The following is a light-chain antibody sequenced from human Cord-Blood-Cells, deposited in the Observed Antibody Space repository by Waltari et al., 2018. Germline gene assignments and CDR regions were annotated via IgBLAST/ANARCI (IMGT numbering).Light chain of an antibody. CDR1: SLRSYY. J-gene: IGLJ2*01. V-gene: IGLV3-19*01. Sequence: SSELTQDPAVSVALGQTVRITCQGDSLRSYYASWYQQKPGQAPVLVIYSKNNRPSGIPDRFSGSSSVNTASLTITGAQAEDEADYYCNSRDSSGNHLVFGGGTKLTVL. CDR3: NSRDSSGNHLV. CDR2: SKN.